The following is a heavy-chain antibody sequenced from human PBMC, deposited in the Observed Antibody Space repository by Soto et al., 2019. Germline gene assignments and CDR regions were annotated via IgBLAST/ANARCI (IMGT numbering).Heavy chain of an antibody. CDR3: ARVPDR. V-gene: IGHV4-30-2*01. D-gene: IGHD2-2*01. Sequence: TLSLTCAVSGGSISSGGYSWSWIRQPPGKGLEWIGYIYHSGSTYYNPSLRSRVTISVDRSKNQFSLKLSSVTAADTAVYYCARVPDRWGQGTLVTVSS. CDR1: GGSISSGGYS. J-gene: IGHJ5*02. CDR2: IYHSGST.